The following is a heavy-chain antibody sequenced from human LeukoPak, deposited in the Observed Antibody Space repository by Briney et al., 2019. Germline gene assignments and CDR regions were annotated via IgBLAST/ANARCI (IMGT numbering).Heavy chain of an antibody. V-gene: IGHV1-18*01. J-gene: IGHJ6*03. CDR2: IHIYRGNT. Sequence: ASVKVSCKASGYSSTNYGISWVRQAPGQGLEWMGWIHIYRGNTNYAQKFQGRVTITADESTSTAYMELSSLRSEDTAVYYCARGSSTSRNMDVWGKGTTVTISS. D-gene: IGHD2-2*01. CDR3: ARGSSTSRNMDV. CDR1: GYSSTNYG.